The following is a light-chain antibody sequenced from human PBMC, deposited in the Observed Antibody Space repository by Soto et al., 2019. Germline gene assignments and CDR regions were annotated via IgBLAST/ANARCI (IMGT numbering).Light chain of an antibody. V-gene: IGLV2-14*01. CDR2: EVS. CDR3: SSYTSSFRV. J-gene: IGLJ2*01. Sequence: QSALTQPASVSGSPGQSITISCTGTSSDVGGYNYVSWYQQHPGKAPKLMIYEVSNRPSGVSNRFSGSKSGNTASLTISGLQAEDEADYYCSSYTSSFRVFGGGTKVTVL. CDR1: SSDVGGYNY.